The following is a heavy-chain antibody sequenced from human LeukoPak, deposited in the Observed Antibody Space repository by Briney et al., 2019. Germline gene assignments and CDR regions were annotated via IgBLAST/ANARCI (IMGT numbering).Heavy chain of an antibody. Sequence: GGSLRLSCAASGFTFSSYAMRWAPQAPGKGLEWVSGISTSGGTTPYADSVKGRFTISRDNPRNTLYMQMNSLRAEDTAVYYCAIMHRYYDGSGYWVQWGQGTLVTVSS. CDR1: GFTFSSYA. D-gene: IGHD3-22*01. J-gene: IGHJ4*02. CDR2: ISTSGGTT. V-gene: IGHV3-23*01. CDR3: AIMHRYYDGSGYWVQ.